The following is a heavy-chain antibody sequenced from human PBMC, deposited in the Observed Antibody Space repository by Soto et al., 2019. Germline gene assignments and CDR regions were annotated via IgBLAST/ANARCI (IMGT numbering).Heavy chain of an antibody. CDR1: GDSIKTHY. Sequence: SETLSLTCNVNGDSIKTHYWSWIRQPPGKGLEWIGYIYYSGSTLYNPSLKRRVTISVDTAKNQFSLRLNSLTAADTAVYYCASGWMAAFDTWGQGTLVTVSS. CDR2: IYYSGST. J-gene: IGHJ5*02. V-gene: IGHV4-59*11. D-gene: IGHD2-2*03. CDR3: ASGWMAAFDT.